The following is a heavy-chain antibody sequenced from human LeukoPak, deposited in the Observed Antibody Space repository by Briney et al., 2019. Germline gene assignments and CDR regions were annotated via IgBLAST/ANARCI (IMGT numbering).Heavy chain of an antibody. CDR3: ARDAYQGPAARGGDY. V-gene: IGHV3-30-3*01. CDR2: ISYDGSNK. Sequence: GGSLRLSCAASGFTFSSYAMHWVRQAPGKGLEWVAVISYDGSNKYYADSVKGRFTISRDNSKNTLYLQMNSLRAEDTAVYYCARDAYQGPAARGGDYWGQGTLVAVSS. CDR1: GFTFSSYA. D-gene: IGHD2-2*01. J-gene: IGHJ4*02.